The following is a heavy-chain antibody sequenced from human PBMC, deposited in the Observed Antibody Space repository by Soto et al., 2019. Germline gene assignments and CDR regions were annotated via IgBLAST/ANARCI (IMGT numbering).Heavy chain of an antibody. V-gene: IGHV3-7*03. D-gene: IGHD5-18*01. Sequence: GGSLRLSCAASGFTFSSYWMSRVRQAPGKGLEWVANIKQDGSEKYYVDSVKGRFTISRDNAKNSLYLQMNSLRAEDTAVYCCAREGYSYYYYYYGMDVWGQGTTVTVSS. CDR2: IKQDGSEK. J-gene: IGHJ6*02. CDR3: AREGYSYYYYYYGMDV. CDR1: GFTFSSYW.